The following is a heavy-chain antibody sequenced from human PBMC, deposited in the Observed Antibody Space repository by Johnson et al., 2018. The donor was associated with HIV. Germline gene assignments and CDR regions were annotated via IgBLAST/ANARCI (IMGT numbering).Heavy chain of an antibody. CDR3: GRDAARLESDAFHL. V-gene: IGHV3-23*04. CDR2: TSGSGDSK. Sequence: VQLVESGGGVVQPGRSLRLSCAASGFTFSNYAMSWVRQAPGKGLEWVSSTSGSGDSKYYADSAKGRFTISRDNSENTAYLQMNGLTVEDTAMYYCGRDAARLESDAFHLWGQGAKVTVSS. CDR1: GFTFSNYA. D-gene: IGHD6-6*01. J-gene: IGHJ3*01.